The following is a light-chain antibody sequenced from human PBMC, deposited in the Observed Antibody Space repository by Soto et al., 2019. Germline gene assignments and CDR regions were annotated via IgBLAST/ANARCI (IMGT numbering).Light chain of an antibody. V-gene: IGLV3-21*02. CDR2: DDS. CDR1: NIGSKS. Sequence: SYELTQPPSVSVAPGQTARITCGGNNIGSKSVHWYQQKPGQAPVLVVYDDSDRPSGIPERFSGSNSGNTATLNISRVEAPDDPEYSSKVWDTSSDSHVFGTGTKVTVL. J-gene: IGLJ1*01. CDR3: KVWDTSSDSHV.